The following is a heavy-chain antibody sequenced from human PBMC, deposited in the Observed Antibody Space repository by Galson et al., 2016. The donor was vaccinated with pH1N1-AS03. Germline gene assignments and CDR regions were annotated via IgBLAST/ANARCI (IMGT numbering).Heavy chain of an antibody. CDR3: ARRPTGVDY. V-gene: IGHV4-34*12. J-gene: IGHJ4*02. CDR1: RGSFGGAY. D-gene: IGHD3-10*01. Sequence: ETLSLSCTVSRGSFGGAYWTWIRQPPGKGLEWIGEIIIGRGLPPTYTPSLKRRVTISIDTSRGELSLKLRSVTAADTGVYYCARRPTGVDYWGQGVQVTVSS. CDR2: IIIGRGLPP.